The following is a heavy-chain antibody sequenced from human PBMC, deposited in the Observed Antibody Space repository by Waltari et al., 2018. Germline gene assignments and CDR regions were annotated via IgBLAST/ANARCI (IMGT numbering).Heavy chain of an antibody. CDR3: VRENIAAAGLES. J-gene: IGHJ4*02. D-gene: IGHD6-13*01. CDR2: IESNGSST. Sequence: EVQLVESGGGLVQPGGSLRLSCVASGFIFSTYWMDWVRQAQGKGLVWVSRIESNGSSTTYEDSVKGQFTISRDNAKNTLYLQMSSLRAEDTAVYYCVRENIAAAGLESWGQGTLVTVSS. CDR1: GFIFSTYW. V-gene: IGHV3-74*01.